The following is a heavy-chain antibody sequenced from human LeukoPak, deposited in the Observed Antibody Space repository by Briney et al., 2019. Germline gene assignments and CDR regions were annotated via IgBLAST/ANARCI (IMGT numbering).Heavy chain of an antibody. CDR3: ARDYGRGSNYWFDP. D-gene: IGHD4-11*01. V-gene: IGHV1-18*01. CDR1: GYTFTSYG. J-gene: IGHJ5*02. CDR2: ISAYNGNT. Sequence: ASVKVSCKASGYTFTSYGISWVRQAPGQGLEWMGWISAYNGNTNSAQKLQGRVTMPTDTFTSTACMELRSLRSDDTAVYYCARDYGRGSNYWFDPWGQGTLVTVSS.